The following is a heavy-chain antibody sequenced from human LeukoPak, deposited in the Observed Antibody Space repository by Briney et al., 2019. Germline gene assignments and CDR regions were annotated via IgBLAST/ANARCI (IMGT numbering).Heavy chain of an antibody. Sequence: SETLSLTCAVYGGSFSGYYWSWIRQRPGKGLELIGEMNHSGSTNYNPSLKSRVTISVDTSKIQFSLKLRSVTAADTVVYYCAIKSYSYGSGSSGYFDYWGQGTLVSVSS. CDR3: AIKSYSYGSGSSGYFDY. D-gene: IGHD3-10*01. CDR2: MNHSGST. V-gene: IGHV4-34*01. J-gene: IGHJ4*02. CDR1: GGSFSGYY.